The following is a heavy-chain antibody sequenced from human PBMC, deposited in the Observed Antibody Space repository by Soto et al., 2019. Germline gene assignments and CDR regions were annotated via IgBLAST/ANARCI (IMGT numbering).Heavy chain of an antibody. CDR1: GFTFSSYA. CDR2: ISYDGSNK. CDR3: ARDVFVVVVAAAMSYYYYYGMDV. V-gene: IGHV3-30-3*01. Sequence: PGGSLRLSCAASGFTFSSYAMHWVRQAPGKGLEWVEVISYDGSNKYYADSVKGRFTISRYNSKNTLYLQMNSLRAEDTAVYYCARDVFVVVVAAAMSYYYYYGMDVWGQGTTVTVSS. J-gene: IGHJ6*02. D-gene: IGHD2-2*01.